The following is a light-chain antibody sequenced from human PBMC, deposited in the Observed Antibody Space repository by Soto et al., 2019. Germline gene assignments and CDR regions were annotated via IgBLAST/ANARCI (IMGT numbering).Light chain of an antibody. CDR3: SSFTTSSTWV. Sequence: QSVLTQPASVSGSPGQSITISCTGTSSDVGGYNYVSWYQQYPGKAPKLMIYDVTTRPSGVSSRFSGSKSGNTASLTISGLQAEDEADYYCSSFTTSSTWVFGAGPKVTVL. CDR1: SSDVGGYNY. J-gene: IGLJ3*02. CDR2: DVT. V-gene: IGLV2-14*01.